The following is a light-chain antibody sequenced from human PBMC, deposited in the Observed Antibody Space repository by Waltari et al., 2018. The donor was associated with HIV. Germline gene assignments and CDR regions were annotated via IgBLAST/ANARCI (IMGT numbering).Light chain of an antibody. CDR2: WAS. CDR3: QQYFNAPIT. CDR1: SSILYNSNKTNY. Sequence: DIVMTQSPDSLALSLGERATINCKSSSSILYNSNKTNYLAGYQQKPGQPPQLLMYWASTREFGVPDRFSGSVSGTNFTLTISGLQTEDGAVYYCQQYFNAPITFGGGTRVEI. J-gene: IGKJ4*01. V-gene: IGKV4-1*01.